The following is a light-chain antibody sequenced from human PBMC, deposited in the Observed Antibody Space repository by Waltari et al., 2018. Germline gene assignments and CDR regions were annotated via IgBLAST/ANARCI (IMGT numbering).Light chain of an antibody. Sequence: EVVLTQSPGTLSLSPGETATLSCRASQSICRYLVWYQQKSGQAPRLLIYGAYTRDTGIPDRFSGSGSGTDFSLTISRVETEDVAVYYCQNHERLPATFGQGTKVEIK. CDR3: QNHERLPAT. J-gene: IGKJ1*01. V-gene: IGKV3-20*01. CDR2: GAY. CDR1: QSICRY.